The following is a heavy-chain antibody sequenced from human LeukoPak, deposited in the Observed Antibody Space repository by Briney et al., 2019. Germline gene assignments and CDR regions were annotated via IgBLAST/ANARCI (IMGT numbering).Heavy chain of an antibody. CDR1: GFTFRSYG. Sequence: PGGSLTLSCTGSGFTFRSYGMHGVRQAPGKGLEWVAYTRDDASKTWYGGSVKGRFTISRDNSKNTLYLHMNSVRGEDTAMYYCANGDCRGGRCSSGAHWGQGTLVTVSS. V-gene: IGHV3-30*02. CDR2: TRDDASKT. J-gene: IGHJ4*02. CDR3: ANGDCRGGRCSSGAH. D-gene: IGHD2-15*01.